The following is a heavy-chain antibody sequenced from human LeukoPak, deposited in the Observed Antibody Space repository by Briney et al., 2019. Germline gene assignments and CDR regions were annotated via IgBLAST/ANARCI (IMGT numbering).Heavy chain of an antibody. V-gene: IGHV3-30*02. CDR1: GFTFSSYG. CDR2: IRSDESNK. J-gene: IGHJ4*02. Sequence: GGSLRLSCAASGFTFSSYGMHWVRQAPGKGLEWVAFIRSDESNKYYADSVKGRFTISRDNSKNTLYLQMNSLRPEDTAVYYCAKDYRHSYWGQGTLVTVSS. D-gene: IGHD1-26*01. CDR3: AKDYRHSY.